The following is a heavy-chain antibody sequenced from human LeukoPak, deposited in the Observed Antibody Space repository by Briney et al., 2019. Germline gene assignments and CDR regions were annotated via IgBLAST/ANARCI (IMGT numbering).Heavy chain of an antibody. Sequence: PSETLSLTCTVSGGSIRSSYYYWGWIRQPPGKGLEWVSAISGSGGSTYYADSVKGRFTISRDNSKNTLYLQMNSLRAEDTAVNYCAKFNRVTQPYFDYWGQGTLVTVSS. D-gene: IGHD2-2*01. J-gene: IGHJ4*02. V-gene: IGHV3-23*01. CDR1: GGSIRSSYYY. CDR3: AKFNRVTQPYFDY. CDR2: ISGSGGST.